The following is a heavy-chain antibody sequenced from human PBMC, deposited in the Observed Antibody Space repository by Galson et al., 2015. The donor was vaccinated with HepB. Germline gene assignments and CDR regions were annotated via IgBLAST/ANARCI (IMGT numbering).Heavy chain of an antibody. D-gene: IGHD6-13*01. J-gene: IGHJ6*03. CDR1: GFTFSNAW. V-gene: IGHV3-15*01. CDR2: IKSKTDGGTT. Sequence: SLRLSCAASGFTFSNAWMSWVRQAPGKGLERVGRIKSKTDGGTTDYAAPVKGRFTISRDDSKNTLYLQMNSLKTEDTAVYYCTTHFYSSSWGYYYYYMDVWGKGTTVTVSS. CDR3: TTHFYSSSWGYYYYYMDV.